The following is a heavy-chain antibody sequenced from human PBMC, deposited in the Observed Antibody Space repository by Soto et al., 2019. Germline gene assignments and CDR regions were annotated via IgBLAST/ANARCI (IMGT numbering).Heavy chain of an antibody. CDR3: VRAGTGYQLDY. CDR1: GFTFSDHY. D-gene: IGHD3-9*01. CDR2: SRNKANSYTA. Sequence: EVQLVESGGALVQPGGSLRLSCAASGFTFSDHYMDWVRQASGKGLEWVGRSRNKANSYTAEYAASVKGRVTISRDDSKISLYLQMNSLKIEDTALYYCVRAGTGYQLDYWGQGTLVTVSS. V-gene: IGHV3-72*01. J-gene: IGHJ4*02.